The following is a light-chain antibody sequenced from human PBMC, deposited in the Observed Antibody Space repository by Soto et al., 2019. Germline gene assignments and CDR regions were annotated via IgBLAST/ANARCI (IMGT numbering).Light chain of an antibody. CDR2: DVS. J-gene: IGLJ3*02. CDR3: SSYTSSRTPRV. Sequence: QSALTQPASVSGSPGQSITISCTGTSSDVGGYNYVSWYQQHPGKAPELMIYDVSYRPSGVSNRFSGSKSGNTASLTISGLQAEDDADYYCSSYTSSRTPRVFGGGTKLTVL. V-gene: IGLV2-14*01. CDR1: SSDVGGYNY.